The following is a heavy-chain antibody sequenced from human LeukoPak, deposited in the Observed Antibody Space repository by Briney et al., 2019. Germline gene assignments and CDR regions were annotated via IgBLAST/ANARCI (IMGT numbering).Heavy chain of an antibody. CDR3: ARLWFGELSPLFY. Sequence: PGGSLRLSCAASGFTFSSYWMHWVRQAPGKGLVWVSRINSDGSSTYYADSVKGRFTISRDNSKNTLYLQMNSLRAEDTAVYYCARLWFGELSPLFYWGQGTLVTVSS. CDR1: GFTFSSYW. CDR2: INSDGSST. D-gene: IGHD3-10*01. V-gene: IGHV3-74*01. J-gene: IGHJ4*02.